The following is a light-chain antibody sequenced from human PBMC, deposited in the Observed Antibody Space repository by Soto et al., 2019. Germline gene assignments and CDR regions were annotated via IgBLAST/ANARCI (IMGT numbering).Light chain of an antibody. Sequence: QSVLTQPPSMSGAPGQRVTMSCTGSSSNIGAGYHVHWYQQLPGTAPKLLIYTNRYRPSGVPDRFSGSRSGTSASLAITGLQAEDEADYYCQSYDSSLGYVFGTGTKVTVL. CDR2: TNR. CDR3: QSYDSSLGYV. CDR1: SSNIGAGYH. J-gene: IGLJ1*01. V-gene: IGLV1-40*01.